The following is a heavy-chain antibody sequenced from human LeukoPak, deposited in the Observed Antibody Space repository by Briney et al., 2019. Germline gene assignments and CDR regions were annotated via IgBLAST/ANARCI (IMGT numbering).Heavy chain of an antibody. Sequence: GGSLRLSCAASGFTFSSYGMHWVRQAPGKGLEWVAFIRYDGSNKYYADSVKGRFTISRDNSKNTLYLQMNSLRAEDTAAYYCAKDLGIWFGELSYMDVWGKGTTVTISS. CDR2: IRYDGSNK. V-gene: IGHV3-30*02. CDR1: GFTFSSYG. CDR3: AKDLGIWFGELSYMDV. D-gene: IGHD3-10*01. J-gene: IGHJ6*03.